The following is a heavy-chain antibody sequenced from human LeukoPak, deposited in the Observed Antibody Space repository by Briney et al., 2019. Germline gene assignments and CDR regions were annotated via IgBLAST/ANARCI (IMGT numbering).Heavy chain of an antibody. CDR2: IYSGGST. CDR1: GFTVSSNY. J-gene: IGHJ3*02. V-gene: IGHV3-53*01. CDR3: ARAYCGGDCYNYDAFDI. Sequence: GGSLRLSCAASGFTVSSNYMSWVRQAPGKGLEWVSVIYSGGSTYYTDSVKGRFTISRDNSKNTLYLQMNSLRAEDTAVYYCARAYCGGDCYNYDAFDIWGQGTMVTVSS. D-gene: IGHD2-21*02.